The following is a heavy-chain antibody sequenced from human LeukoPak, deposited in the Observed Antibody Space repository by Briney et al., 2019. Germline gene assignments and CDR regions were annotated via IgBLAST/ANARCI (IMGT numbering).Heavy chain of an antibody. D-gene: IGHD2-2*01. V-gene: IGHV3-64D*06. CDR1: GFTLSRYG. CDR2: ISSNGGST. J-gene: IGHJ4*02. CDR3: VKGYCSSISCSLIDY. Sequence: GGSLRLSCSASGFTLSRYGMHWVRQAPGQGLEYVSGISSNGGSTNYADSVKGRFTISRDNPKNTLHLQMSSLRAEDTAVYYCVKGYCSSISCSLIDYGGQGTLVTVSS.